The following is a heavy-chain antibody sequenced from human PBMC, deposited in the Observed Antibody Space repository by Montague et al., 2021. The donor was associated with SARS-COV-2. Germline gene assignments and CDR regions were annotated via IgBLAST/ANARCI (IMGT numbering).Heavy chain of an antibody. CDR3: ARGKGVMVYVYGLDV. V-gene: IGHV4-31*03. J-gene: IGHJ6*02. D-gene: IGHD2-8*01. CDR1: GGPISSGGYY. Sequence: TRSLTCTVSGGPISSGGYYWSWIRQLPGQGLEWIGYIYYSGSTNYNPSPKSRLTISLDTSKNQFSLKLSTVTAADTAVDDGARGKGVMVYVYGLDVWGQGTTVTVSS. CDR2: IYYSGST.